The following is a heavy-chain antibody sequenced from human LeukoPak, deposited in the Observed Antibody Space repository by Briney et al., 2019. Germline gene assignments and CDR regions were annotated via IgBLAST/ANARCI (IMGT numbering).Heavy chain of an antibody. CDR2: INPSGGST. Sequence: ASVKVSCKASGYTFTNYYMHWVRQAPGQGLEWMGIINPSGGSTSYAQKFQGRVTMTRDTSTSTVYMELSSLRSEDTAVYYCARGYCSGGSCYSVGYFDNWGQGTLVTVSS. V-gene: IGHV1-46*01. CDR1: GYTFTNYY. D-gene: IGHD2-15*01. CDR3: ARGYCSGGSCYSVGYFDN. J-gene: IGHJ4*02.